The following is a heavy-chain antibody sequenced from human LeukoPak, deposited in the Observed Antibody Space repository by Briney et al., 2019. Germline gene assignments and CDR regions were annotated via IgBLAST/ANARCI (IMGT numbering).Heavy chain of an antibody. D-gene: IGHD4-17*01. V-gene: IGHV1-69*06. CDR1: GGTFSSYA. CDR3: ARASDDYGDVPGGYYYYMDV. J-gene: IGHJ6*03. Sequence: SVKVSCKASGGTFSSYAISWVRQAPGQGLEWMGGIIPIFGTANYAQKFQGRVTITADKSTSTAYMELSSLRSEDTAVYYCARASDDYGDVPGGYYYYMDVWGKGTTVTVSS. CDR2: IIPIFGTA.